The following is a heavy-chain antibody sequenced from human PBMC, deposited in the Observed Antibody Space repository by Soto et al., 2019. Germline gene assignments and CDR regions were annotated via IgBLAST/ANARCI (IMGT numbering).Heavy chain of an antibody. D-gene: IGHD3-10*01. CDR3: ANSSLGALQIGWFDP. V-gene: IGHV1-3*04. J-gene: IGHJ5*02. CDR1: GYIFTNYA. CDR2: INTGNGNT. Sequence: QVQLVQSGAEVKKPGASVKVSCKASGYIFTNYAMHWVRQAPGQRLEWMGWINTGNGNTKYSQKFQGRVTITRDTSASTAYMELSSLRSKDTAVYYCANSSLGALQIGWFDPWGQGTLVTVSS.